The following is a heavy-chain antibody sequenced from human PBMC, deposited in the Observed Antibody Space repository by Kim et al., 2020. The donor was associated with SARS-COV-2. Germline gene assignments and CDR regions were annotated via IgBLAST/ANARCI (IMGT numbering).Heavy chain of an antibody. J-gene: IGHJ4*02. CDR3: ASGLR. CDR2: IYYSGST. D-gene: IGHD4-17*01. CDR1: GGSISSYY. Sequence: SETLSLTCTVSGGSISSYYCSWIRQPPGKGLEWIGYIYYSGSTNYNPSLKSRVTISVDTSKNQFSLKLSSVTAADTAVYYCASGLRWGQGTLVTVSS. V-gene: IGHV4-59*01.